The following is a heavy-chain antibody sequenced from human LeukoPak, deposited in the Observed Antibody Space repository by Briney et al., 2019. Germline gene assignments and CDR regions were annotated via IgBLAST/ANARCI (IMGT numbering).Heavy chain of an antibody. CDR1: GFTFSSYA. D-gene: IGHD6-6*01. CDR2: IYSAGST. CDR3: ATDSGYSSSSLDY. J-gene: IGHJ4*02. Sequence: RGSLRLSCAASGFTFSSYAMSWVRQAPGRGLEWVSVIYSAGSTYYADSVKGRFIISRDTSKNTLYLQMNSLKVEDTAIYYCATDSGYSSSSLDYWGQGTLVTVSP. V-gene: IGHV3-66*01.